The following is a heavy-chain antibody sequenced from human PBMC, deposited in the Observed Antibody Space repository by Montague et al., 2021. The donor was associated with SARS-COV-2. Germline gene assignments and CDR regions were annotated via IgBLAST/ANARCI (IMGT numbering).Heavy chain of an antibody. CDR2: ISMSETRT. J-gene: IGHJ4*02. Sequence: SLRLSCAAAGFTFSRYSMNWVRQAPGKGLEWISYISMSETRTQYADSVKGRFTISRDNARNPLYLQTRSLTGGDTAVYYCARVASEHTAMAPDYWGQGTLVTVSS. CDR1: GFTFSRYS. CDR3: ARVASEHTAMAPDY. V-gene: IGHV3-48*04. D-gene: IGHD5-18*01.